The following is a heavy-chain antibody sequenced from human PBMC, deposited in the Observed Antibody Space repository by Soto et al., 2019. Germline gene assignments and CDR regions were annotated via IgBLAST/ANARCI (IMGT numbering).Heavy chain of an antibody. Sequence: DVLLWESGGGLVPPGGSLRLSCAASGFTFIDDAMRGVHQAPGKWLECVSVIGGTVGGIQYADSVKGRFNISRDNSKNTLDLLINDLRIEDTAVYYCGKDGIPYYGLNDGFDLWGHGTIVTGSS. CDR3: GKDGIPYYGLNDGFDL. CDR1: GFTFIDDA. J-gene: IGHJ3*01. CDR2: IGGTVGGI. D-gene: IGHD3-3*01. V-gene: IGHV3-23*01.